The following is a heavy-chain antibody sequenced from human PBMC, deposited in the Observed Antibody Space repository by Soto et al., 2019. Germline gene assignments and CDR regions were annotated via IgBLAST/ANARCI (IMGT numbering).Heavy chain of an antibody. CDR1: GYTFTGYY. V-gene: IGHV1-2*02. Sequence: ASVKVSCKASGYTFTGYYMHWVRQAPGQGLEWMGWINPNSGGTNYAQKFQGRVTMTRDTSISTAYMELSRLRSDDTAVYYCARVGTYCSSASCWFDPWGQGTLVTSPQ. CDR3: ARVGTYCSSASCWFDP. CDR2: INPNSGGT. D-gene: IGHD2-2*01. J-gene: IGHJ5*02.